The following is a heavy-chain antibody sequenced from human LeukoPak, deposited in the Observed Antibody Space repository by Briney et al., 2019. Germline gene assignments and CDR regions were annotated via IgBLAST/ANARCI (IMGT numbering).Heavy chain of an antibody. CDR2: IYTNGST. V-gene: IGHV4-4*07. J-gene: IGHJ6*02. CDR1: GGSISSYY. Sequence: SETLSLTCTVSGGSISSYYWSWIRQPAGKGLEWIGRIYTNGSTNYNPSLKSRVTMSVDTSKNQFSLKLSSVTAADTAVYYCATNRRGYDDVYGMDGWGQGTTVTVSS. CDR3: ATNRRGYDDVYGMDG. D-gene: IGHD3-16*01.